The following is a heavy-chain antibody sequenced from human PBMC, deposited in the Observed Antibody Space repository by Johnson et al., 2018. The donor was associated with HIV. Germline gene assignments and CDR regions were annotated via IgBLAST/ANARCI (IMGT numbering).Heavy chain of an antibody. CDR3: ARVSSSSLGAFDI. CDR1: GFTFSSYA. Sequence: QVQLVESGGGLVQPGGSLRLSCAASGFTFSSYAMHWVRQAPGQGLEWVAVISYDGSNKYYVDSVKGRFTISRDNSKNTLYLQMNSLRAEDTAVYYCARVSSSSLGAFDIWGQGTMVTVSS. V-gene: IGHV3-30*04. J-gene: IGHJ3*02. CDR2: ISYDGSNK. D-gene: IGHD6-6*01.